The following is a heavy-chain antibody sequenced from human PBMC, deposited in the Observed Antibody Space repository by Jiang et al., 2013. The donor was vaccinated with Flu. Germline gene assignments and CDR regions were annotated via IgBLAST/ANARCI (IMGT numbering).Heavy chain of an antibody. Sequence: ELKKPGASVKVSCKASGYTFTNYAMNWMRQAPGQGLEWMGWINTNTGNPTYAQGSTGRFVFSLDTSVSTAYLQISSLKAEDTAVYYCARRASDLLGYCSSGSCSSLYGMDVWGQGTTVTVSS. V-gene: IGHV7-4-1*02. CDR2: INTNTGNP. D-gene: IGHD2-15*01. J-gene: IGHJ6*02. CDR3: ARRASDLLGYCSSGSCSSLYGMDV. CDR1: GYTFTNYA.